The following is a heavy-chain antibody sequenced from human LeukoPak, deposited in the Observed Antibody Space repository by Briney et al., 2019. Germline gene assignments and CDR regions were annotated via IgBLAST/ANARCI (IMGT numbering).Heavy chain of an antibody. CDR1: GFTFSSYA. D-gene: IGHD3-9*01. Sequence: GGSLRLSCAASGFTFSSYAMSWVRQAPGKGLEWVAAISGGGGSTYYADSVKGRLTISRDNSKNTLYLQMNSLRAEDTAVYYCAKDRRYDILTGKLFSQAADYWGQGTLVTVPS. J-gene: IGHJ4*02. CDR3: AKDRRYDILTGKLFSQAADY. CDR2: ISGGGGST. V-gene: IGHV3-23*01.